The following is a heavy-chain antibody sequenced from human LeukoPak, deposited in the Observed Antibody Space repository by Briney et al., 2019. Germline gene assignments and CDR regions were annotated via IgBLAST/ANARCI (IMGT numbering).Heavy chain of an antibody. CDR1: GFTFSSYG. V-gene: IGHV3-30*03. Sequence: PGGSLRLSCAASGFTFSSYGMHWVRQAPGKGLEWVAVISYDGSNKYYADSVKGRFTISRDNSKNTLYLQMNSLRAEDTAVYYCAILVGATTGVDYWGQGTLVTVSS. CDR3: AILVGATTGVDY. D-gene: IGHD1-26*01. CDR2: ISYDGSNK. J-gene: IGHJ4*02.